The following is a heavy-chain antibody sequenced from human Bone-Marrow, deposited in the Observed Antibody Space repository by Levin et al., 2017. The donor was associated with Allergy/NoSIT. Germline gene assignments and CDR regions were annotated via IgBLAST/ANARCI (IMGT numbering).Heavy chain of an antibody. Sequence: ASVKVSCKASGYTFTGYYMHWVRQAPGQGLEWMGWINPNSGGSNYAQKFQGRVTMTRDTSISTAYMELSSLRSDDTAVYYCARDFYYGSGGGAYWGQGTLVTVSS. CDR2: INPNSGGS. V-gene: IGHV1-2*02. CDR1: GYTFTGYY. J-gene: IGHJ4*02. CDR3: ARDFYYGSGGGAY. D-gene: IGHD3-10*01.